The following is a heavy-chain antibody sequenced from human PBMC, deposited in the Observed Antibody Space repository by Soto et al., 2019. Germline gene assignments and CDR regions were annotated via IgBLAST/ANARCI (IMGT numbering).Heavy chain of an antibody. D-gene: IGHD5-18*01. CDR3: ARGWVQGHTGKTDYFDF. CDR1: GGSISSDDYT. CDR2: IYYSGST. J-gene: IGHJ4*02. Sequence: QVQVQESGPGLVKPSETLSLICTVSGGSISSDDYTWNWVRQPPGKGLEWIGYIYYSGSTYYYPSLKSRLTISIDTSKTQFSLKLNSVTAADTAVYFCARGWVQGHTGKTDYFDFWGQGTLVTVSS. V-gene: IGHV4-30-4*01.